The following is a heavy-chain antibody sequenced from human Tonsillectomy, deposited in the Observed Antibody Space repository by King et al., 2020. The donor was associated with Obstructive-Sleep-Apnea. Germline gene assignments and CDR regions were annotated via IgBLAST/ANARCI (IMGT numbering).Heavy chain of an antibody. CDR2: IYYSGSA. CDR3: AGGRGTLAYALDV. V-gene: IGHV4-39*07. J-gene: IGHJ6*02. CDR1: GGSISSSNYY. Sequence: LQLQESGPGLVKPSETLPLTCSVSGGSISSSNYYGGWIRQPPGKGLEWIGIIYYSGSAYYNPSLKSRVTISVDTSKNQFSLKLSSVTAADTAVYYCAGGRGTLAYALDVWGPGTTVTVFS. D-gene: IGHD2-15*01.